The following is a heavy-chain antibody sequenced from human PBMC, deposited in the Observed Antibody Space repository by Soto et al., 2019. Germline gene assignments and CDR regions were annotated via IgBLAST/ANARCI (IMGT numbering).Heavy chain of an antibody. J-gene: IGHJ4*02. CDR2: VIPLFGTG. D-gene: IGHD3-10*01. CDR3: ATELGENPASPFDA. Sequence: QVQLVQSGADVKKPGSSVKVSCQASGVTFSSETLGWVRQAPGQGLEGVGGVIPLFGTGSYAQKFQGRVTITADESTSTVYMELSSLRSDDTAVYFCATELGENPASPFDAWGQGTLVTVSS. V-gene: IGHV1-69*01. CDR1: GVTFSSET.